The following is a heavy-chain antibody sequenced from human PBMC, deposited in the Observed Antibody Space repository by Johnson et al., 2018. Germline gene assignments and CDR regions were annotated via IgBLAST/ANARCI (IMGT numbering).Heavy chain of an antibody. CDR2: ISWNSGSI. J-gene: IGHJ3*02. D-gene: IGHD4-23*01. CDR3: AKERTTVVTDAFDI. Sequence: VQLVESGGGLVQPGRSLRLSCAASGFTFDDYAMHWVRQAPGKGLEWVSGISWNSGSIGYADSVKGRFTISRDNAKHSLYLPMNSPRAEDTALYYCAKERTTVVTDAFDIWGQGTMVTVSS. CDR1: GFTFDDYA. V-gene: IGHV3-9*01.